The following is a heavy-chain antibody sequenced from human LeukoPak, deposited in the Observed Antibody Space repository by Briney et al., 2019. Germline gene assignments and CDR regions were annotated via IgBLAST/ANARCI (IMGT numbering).Heavy chain of an antibody. J-gene: IGHJ3*01. CDR3: ARIRDGYNDAYDL. CDR1: GYTFIGNY. Sequence: GASVKVSCKASGYTFIGNYMHWVRQAPGQGLEWMGWINPNSGGTNYAQKFQGRVTMTRDTSISTAYMELSSLRSEDTAIYYCARIRDGYNDAYDLWGQGTVVTVPS. V-gene: IGHV1-2*02. D-gene: IGHD5-24*01. CDR2: INPNSGGT.